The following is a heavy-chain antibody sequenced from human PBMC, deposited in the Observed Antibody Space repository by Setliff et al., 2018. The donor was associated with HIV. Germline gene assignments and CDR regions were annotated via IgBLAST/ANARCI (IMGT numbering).Heavy chain of an antibody. J-gene: IGHJ4*02. CDR2: ILSGGTT. V-gene: IGHV4-39*01. CDR1: GDSINSRSYY. D-gene: IGHD2-2*01. Sequence: SETLSLTCSVFGDSINSRSYYWGWIRQSPGPGLEWIGNILSGGTTFYNPSLKNRVTISADTSKKQVSLRLTSVTAADTAIYYCARHVVALGIVVLPAGALDFWGPGTLVTVSS. CDR3: ARHVVALGIVVLPAGALDF.